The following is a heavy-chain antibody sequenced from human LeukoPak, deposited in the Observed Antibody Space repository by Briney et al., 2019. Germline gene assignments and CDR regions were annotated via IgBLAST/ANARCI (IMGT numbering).Heavy chain of an antibody. Sequence: GGSLRLSCAASGFTFSSYSMNWVRQAPGKGLEWVSSISSSSSYIYYADSVKGRFTISRDNAKNSLYLQMNSLRAEDTAVYYCARGGGYYYNWFDPWGQGTLVTVSS. CDR3: ARGGGYYYNWFDP. CDR1: GFTFSSYS. CDR2: ISSSSSYI. J-gene: IGHJ5*02. D-gene: IGHD3-22*01. V-gene: IGHV3-21*01.